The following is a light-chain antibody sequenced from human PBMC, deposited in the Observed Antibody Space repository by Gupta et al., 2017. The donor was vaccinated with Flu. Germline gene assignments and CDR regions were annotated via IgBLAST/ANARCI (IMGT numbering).Light chain of an antibody. CDR3: QTDDTGPIT. J-gene: IGKJ3*01. CDR1: QDISNY. CDR2: AAY. V-gene: IGKV1-27*01. Sequence: DIQMTQSPSSLSASIGDRVTITCRASQDISNYLAWYQQRPGEVPKLLVHAAYTSQSGVPSRFSGSGSGTVFTLSIDGLQPEDVATYYCQTDDTGPITFGHGTKLDV.